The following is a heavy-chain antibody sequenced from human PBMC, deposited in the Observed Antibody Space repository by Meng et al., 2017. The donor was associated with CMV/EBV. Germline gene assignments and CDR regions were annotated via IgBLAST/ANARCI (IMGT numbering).Heavy chain of an antibody. V-gene: IGHV4-39*07. D-gene: IGHD4-17*01. CDR3: ARDYGDLRQDY. CDR1: GGSIGSSSSY. CDR2: IYYSGST. J-gene: IGHJ4*02. Sequence: SVPGLWKPSDTLSPTCTDSGGSIGSSSSYWGWIRQPPGKGLEWIGSIYYSGSTYYNPSLKSRVTISVDTSKNQFSLKLSSVTAADTAVYYCARDYGDLRQDYWGQGTLVTVSS.